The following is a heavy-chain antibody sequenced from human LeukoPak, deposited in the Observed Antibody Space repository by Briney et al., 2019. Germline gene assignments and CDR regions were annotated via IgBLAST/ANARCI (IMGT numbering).Heavy chain of an antibody. D-gene: IGHD1-26*01. V-gene: IGHV4-59*01. CDR3: ASGSIVGVLWG. Sequence: PSETLSLTCTVSGGSISSYYWTWIRQPPGKELEWIGYIYYSGSTNYNPSLKSRVTISVDTSKNQFSLKLSSVTAADTAVYYCASGSIVGVLWGWGQGTLVTVSS. CDR1: GGSISSYY. CDR2: IYYSGST. J-gene: IGHJ4*02.